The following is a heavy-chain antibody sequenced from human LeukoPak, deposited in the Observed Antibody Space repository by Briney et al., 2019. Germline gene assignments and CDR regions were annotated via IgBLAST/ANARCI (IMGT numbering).Heavy chain of an antibody. CDR3: RGYSSGFRFDY. CDR1: GGSISSNNYY. Sequence: SETLSLTCTVSGGSISSNNYYWGWIRQPPGKGLEWIGSIYFSGSTYYNPSLKSRVTISVDTSKNQFSLRLSSVTAADTAVYYYRGYSSGFRFDYWGQGTLVTVSS. D-gene: IGHD3-22*01. V-gene: IGHV4-39*01. J-gene: IGHJ4*02. CDR2: IYFSGST.